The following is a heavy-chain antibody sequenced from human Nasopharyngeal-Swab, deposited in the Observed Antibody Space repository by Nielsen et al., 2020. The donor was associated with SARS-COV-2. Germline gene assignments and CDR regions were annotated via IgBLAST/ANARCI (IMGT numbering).Heavy chain of an antibody. CDR3: AGGGSSAYTWFDP. Sequence: GESLKISCAASGFTSSSYWMHWVRQAPGKGLVWVSRINSDGSSTTYADSVKGRFTISRDNTKNTLYLQMNSLRAEDTAVYYCAGGGSSAYTWFDPWGQGTLVTVSS. CDR1: GFTSSSYW. V-gene: IGHV3-74*01. J-gene: IGHJ5*02. CDR2: INSDGSST. D-gene: IGHD6-6*01.